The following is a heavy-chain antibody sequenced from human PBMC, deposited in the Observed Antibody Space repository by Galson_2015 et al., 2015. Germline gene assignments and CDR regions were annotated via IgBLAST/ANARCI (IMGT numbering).Heavy chain of an antibody. CDR2: ISGSGVST. CDR1: RFSFSTYA. Sequence: SLRLSCAASRFSFSTYAMSWVRRAPGKGLEWVSGISGSGVSTYYVDSVEGRFTISRDNSKNTLYLQTNSLRDEDTAVYYCAKDKGGLYFTGGFDMWGQGTMVTVSS. V-gene: IGHV3-23*01. D-gene: IGHD1-14*01. CDR3: AKDKGGLYFTGGFDM. J-gene: IGHJ3*02.